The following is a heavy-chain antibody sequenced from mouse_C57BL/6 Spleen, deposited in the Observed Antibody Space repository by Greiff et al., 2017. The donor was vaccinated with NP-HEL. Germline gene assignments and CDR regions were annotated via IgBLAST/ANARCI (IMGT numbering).Heavy chain of an antibody. Sequence: QVQLKQPGAELVRPGSSVKLSCKASGYTFTSYWMDWVKQRPGQGLEWIGNIYPSDSETHYNQKFKDKATLTVDKSSSTAYMQLSSLTSEDSAVYYCATLSVSGFAYWGQGTLVTVSA. J-gene: IGHJ3*01. CDR2: IYPSDSET. D-gene: IGHD2-5*01. V-gene: IGHV1-61*01. CDR3: ATLSVSGFAY. CDR1: GYTFTSYW.